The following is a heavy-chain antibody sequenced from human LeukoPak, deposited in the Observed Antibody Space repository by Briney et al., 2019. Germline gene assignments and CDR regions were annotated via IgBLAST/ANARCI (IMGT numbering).Heavy chain of an antibody. CDR3: ARVGATGTTSPFDY. V-gene: IGHV1-2*02. CDR1: GYTFTGYY. Sequence: ASVKVSCKASGYTFTGYYIHWVRQAPGQGLEWMGWINPNSGGTNYAQKFQGRVTMTRDTSISTAYMELSRLRSDDTAVYYCARVGATGTTSPFDYWGQGTLVTVSS. J-gene: IGHJ4*02. CDR2: INPNSGGT. D-gene: IGHD1-1*01.